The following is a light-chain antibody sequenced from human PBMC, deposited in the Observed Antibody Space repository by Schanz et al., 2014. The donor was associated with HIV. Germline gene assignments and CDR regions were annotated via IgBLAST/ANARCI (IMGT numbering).Light chain of an antibody. CDR2: AAS. V-gene: IGKV1-27*01. CDR3: QKYDSAPLT. CDR1: QGINSD. Sequence: IQMTQSPSSLSASVGDRVTITCRASQGINSDLGWYQQKPGKVPKLLIYAASTLQSGVPSRFSGSGSGTDFTLTISSLQPEDVATYYCQKYDSAPLTFGPGTKVDIK. J-gene: IGKJ3*01.